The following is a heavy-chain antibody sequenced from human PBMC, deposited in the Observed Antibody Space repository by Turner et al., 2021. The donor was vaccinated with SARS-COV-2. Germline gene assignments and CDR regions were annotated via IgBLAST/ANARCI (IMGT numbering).Heavy chain of an antibody. D-gene: IGHD1-26*01. J-gene: IGHJ4*02. CDR2: IYCSGST. CDR3: ARHSPELRGDYFDY. V-gene: IGHV4-39*01. Sequence: QLQLQESGPGLVKPSETLSRTCTVSGSSISSSSYHWGWIRQPPGKGLEWIGYIYCSGSTYYNPSLKRRVTISVDTSKNQFPLKLSSVTAADTAVYYCARHSPELRGDYFDYWGQGTLATVSS. CDR1: GSSISSSSYH.